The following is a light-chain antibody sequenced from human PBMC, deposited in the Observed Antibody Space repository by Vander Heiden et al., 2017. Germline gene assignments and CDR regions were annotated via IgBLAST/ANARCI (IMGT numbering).Light chain of an antibody. CDR3: HQDNTSPPT. Sequence: DMQMTQSPSTLSASVGDRVTITCRASQSISSWLAWYQQKPGLAPKLLIYKASSLESAVPSRLTGTASGTEFTLTISSLQPDDFATYYCHQDNTSPPTFGQGTKLEIK. J-gene: IGKJ2*01. V-gene: IGKV1-5*03. CDR2: KAS. CDR1: QSISSW.